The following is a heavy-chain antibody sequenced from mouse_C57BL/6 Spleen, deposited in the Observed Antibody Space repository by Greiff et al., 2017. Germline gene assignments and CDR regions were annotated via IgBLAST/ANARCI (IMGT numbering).Heavy chain of an antibody. CDR1: GYTFTSYW. Sequence: QVQLQQPGAELVQPGASVKMSCKASGYTFTSYWITWVKQRPGQGLEWIGDIYPGSGSTNYNEKFTSKATLTVDTSSSTAYMQLSSLTAEDSAVYYCARLGIYDYEDDYARDDWGQGTSVTVSS. J-gene: IGHJ4*01. CDR2: IYPGSGST. CDR3: ARLGIYDYEDDYARDD. V-gene: IGHV1-55*01. D-gene: IGHD2-4*01.